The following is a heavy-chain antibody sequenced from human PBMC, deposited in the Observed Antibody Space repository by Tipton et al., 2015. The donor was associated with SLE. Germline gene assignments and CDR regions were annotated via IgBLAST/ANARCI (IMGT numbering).Heavy chain of an antibody. CDR1: GGSISSSNW. CDR2: IYYSGST. J-gene: IGHJ4*02. V-gene: IGHV4-4*02. D-gene: IGHD2-2*01. CDR3: ARGPGDYQGGFFDY. Sequence: TLSLTCAVSGGSISSSNWWSWVRQPPGKGLEWIGYIYYSGSTYYNPSLKSRVTISVDTSKNQFSLRLSSLTAADTAVYYCARGPGDYQGGFFDYWGQGTLVTVSS.